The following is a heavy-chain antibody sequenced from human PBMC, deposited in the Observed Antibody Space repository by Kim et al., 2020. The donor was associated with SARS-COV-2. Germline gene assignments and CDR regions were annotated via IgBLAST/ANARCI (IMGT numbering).Heavy chain of an antibody. CDR2: ISYDGRNK. D-gene: IGHD6-19*01. Sequence: GGSLRLSCAASGFTFSNSGMHWVRQAPGKGLEWVAVISYDGRNKYYADSVKGQFTISRDNSNNTLYLQMNSLRAEDTAVYYCAKGGAVAGARWFDPWGQGTLGTVSS. V-gene: IGHV3-30*18. J-gene: IGHJ5*02. CDR3: AKGGAVAGARWFDP. CDR1: GFTFSNSG.